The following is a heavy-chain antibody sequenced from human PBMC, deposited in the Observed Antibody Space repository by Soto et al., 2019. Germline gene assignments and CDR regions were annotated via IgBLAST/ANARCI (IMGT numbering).Heavy chain of an antibody. V-gene: IGHV3-11*06. CDR2: SSNSGTYT. D-gene: IGHD3-10*02. J-gene: IGHJ4*02. CDR3: ARSGDNYNVLDF. CDR1: GFRFSDYY. Sequence: AGGTLRLFCEASGFRFSDYYMSWIRQAPGKRLEWLSYSSNSGTYTRYADSVKGRFSISRDNAKNSLYLQINSLRGEDTAIYYCARSGDNYNVLDFWGKGTLVTVSS.